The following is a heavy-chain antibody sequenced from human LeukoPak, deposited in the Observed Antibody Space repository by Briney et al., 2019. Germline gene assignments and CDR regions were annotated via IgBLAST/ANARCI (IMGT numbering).Heavy chain of an antibody. D-gene: IGHD2-15*01. CDR1: GFTFSSYA. V-gene: IGHV3-64D*06. CDR2: ISSNGGST. Sequence: PGGSLRLSCSASGFTFSSYAMHWVRQAPGKGLEYVSAISSNGGSTYYADSMKGRFTISRDNSKNTLYLQMSSLRAEDTAVYYCVKDGPGYCSGGSCYDALFDYWGQGTLVTVSS. J-gene: IGHJ4*02. CDR3: VKDGPGYCSGGSCYDALFDY.